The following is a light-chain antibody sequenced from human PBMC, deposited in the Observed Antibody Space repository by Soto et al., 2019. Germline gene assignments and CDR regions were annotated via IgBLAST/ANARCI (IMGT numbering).Light chain of an antibody. CDR2: GAS. Sequence: AIQMTQSPSSLSASVGDRVTMTCRASQGIRNDLGWYQQKPGKAPKLLIYGASSLQSGVPSRFSVSGSGTDFTLTISSLQPEDFATYYCLQDYNYPYTFGQGTKLEI. CDR1: QGIRND. V-gene: IGKV1-6*01. CDR3: LQDYNYPYT. J-gene: IGKJ2*01.